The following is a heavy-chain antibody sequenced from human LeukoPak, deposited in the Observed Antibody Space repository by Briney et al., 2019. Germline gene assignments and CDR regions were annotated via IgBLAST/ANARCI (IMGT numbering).Heavy chain of an antibody. J-gene: IGHJ5*02. CDR2: IYYSGST. CDR3: ARLLWFGELAQTWFDP. D-gene: IGHD3-10*01. CDR1: GGSISSSSYY. V-gene: IGHV4-39*01. Sequence: SETLSLTCTVSGGSISSSSYYWGWIRQPPGKGLEWIGSIYYSGSTYYNPSLKSRVTISVDTSKNQFPLKLSSVTAADTAVYYCARLLWFGELAQTWFDPWDQGTLVTVSS.